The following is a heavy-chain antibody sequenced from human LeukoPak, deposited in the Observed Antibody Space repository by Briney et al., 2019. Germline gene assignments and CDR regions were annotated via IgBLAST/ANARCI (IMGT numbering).Heavy chain of an antibody. D-gene: IGHD5-18*01. CDR2: IYSGGST. Sequence: GGSPRLSCAASGFTVSSNYMSWVRQAPGKGLEWVSVIYSGGSTYYADSVKGRFTISRDNSKNTLYLQMNSLRAEDTAVYYCARGEGYSYGFDYWGQGTLVTVSS. CDR3: ARGEGYSYGFDY. CDR1: GFTVSSNY. J-gene: IGHJ4*02. V-gene: IGHV3-53*01.